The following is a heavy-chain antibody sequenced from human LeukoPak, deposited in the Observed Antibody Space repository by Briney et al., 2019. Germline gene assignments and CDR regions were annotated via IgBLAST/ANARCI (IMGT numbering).Heavy chain of an antibody. J-gene: IGHJ4*02. CDR3: ARDRKTGGYSYGAPYYFDY. CDR1: GFTFSSYS. CDR2: ISSSSSYI. D-gene: IGHD5-18*01. V-gene: IGHV3-21*01. Sequence: GGSLRLSCAASGFTFSSYSMNWVRQAPGKGLEWVSSISSSSSYIYYADSVKGRFTISRDNAKNSLYLQMNSLRAEGTAVYYCARDRKTGGYSYGAPYYFDYWGQGTLVTVSS.